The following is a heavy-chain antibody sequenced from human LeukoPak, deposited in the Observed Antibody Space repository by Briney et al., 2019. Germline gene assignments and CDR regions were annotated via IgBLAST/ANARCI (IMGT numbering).Heavy chain of an antibody. CDR2: ISSNGGST. D-gene: IGHD3-10*01. J-gene: IGHJ4*02. V-gene: IGHV3-64*01. Sequence: GGSLRLSCAASGFTFSSYAMHWVRQAPGKGLEYVSVISSNGGSTYYANSVKGRFTISRDNSKNTLYLQMGSLRAEDMAVYYCARGGLLWCGDLSGYWGQGTLVTVS. CDR1: GFTFSSYA. CDR3: ARGGLLWCGDLSGY.